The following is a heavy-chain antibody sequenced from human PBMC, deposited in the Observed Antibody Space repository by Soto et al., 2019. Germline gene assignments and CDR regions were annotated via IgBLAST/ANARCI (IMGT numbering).Heavy chain of an antibody. Sequence: GESLRLSAAASEFTFSSYAMSWVRQAPGKGLEWVSAISGSGGSTYYADSVKGRFTISRDNSKNTLYLQMDSLRPEDTAVYYCAKEIAVAGDLDYWGHGTLVTVSS. D-gene: IGHD6-19*01. CDR2: ISGSGGST. CDR3: AKEIAVAGDLDY. V-gene: IGHV3-23*01. J-gene: IGHJ4*01. CDR1: EFTFSSYA.